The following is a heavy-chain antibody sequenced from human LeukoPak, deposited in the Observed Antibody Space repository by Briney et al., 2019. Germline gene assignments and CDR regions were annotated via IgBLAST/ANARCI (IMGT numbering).Heavy chain of an antibody. D-gene: IGHD4-23*01. CDR3: ARGVTYMDV. CDR1: GGSTSSYY. CDR2: IYYSGST. J-gene: IGHJ6*03. V-gene: IGHV4-59*01. Sequence: PSETLSLTCTVSGGSTSSYYWSWIRQPPGKGLEWIGYIYYSGSTNYNPSLKSRVTISVDTFKNRFSLKLSSVTAADTAVYYCARGVTYMDVWGKGTTVTISS.